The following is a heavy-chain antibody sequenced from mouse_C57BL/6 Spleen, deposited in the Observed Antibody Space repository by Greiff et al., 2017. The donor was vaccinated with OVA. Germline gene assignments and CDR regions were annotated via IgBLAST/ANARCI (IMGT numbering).Heavy chain of an antibody. J-gene: IGHJ2*01. D-gene: IGHD1-1*01. CDR2: IDPETGGT. CDR3: TREGYYGSKGD. Sequence: QVQLKESGAELVRPGASVTLSCKASGYTFTDYEMHWVKQTPVHGLEWIGAIDPETGGTAYNQKFKGKAILTADKSSSTDYMELRSLTSEDSAVYYGTREGYYGSKGDWGQGTTLTVSS. CDR1: GYTFTDYE. V-gene: IGHV1-15*01.